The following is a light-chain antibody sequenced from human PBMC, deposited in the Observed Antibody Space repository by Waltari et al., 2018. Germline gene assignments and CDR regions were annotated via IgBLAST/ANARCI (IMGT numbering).Light chain of an antibody. Sequence: DIVMTQSPDSLAVSLGERATIICKSSQGILDGSNNTNSLALYQQKPGQPPNLLIYWASTRESGVPDRFSGSGSGTDFSLTISSLQAEDVAVYYCQQYYRVPLTFGGGTKIEIK. CDR2: WAS. CDR1: QGILDGSNNTNS. J-gene: IGKJ4*01. CDR3: QQYYRVPLT. V-gene: IGKV4-1*01.